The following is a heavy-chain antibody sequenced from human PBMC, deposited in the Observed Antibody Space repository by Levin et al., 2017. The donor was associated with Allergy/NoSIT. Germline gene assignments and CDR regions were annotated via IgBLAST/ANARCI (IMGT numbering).Heavy chain of an antibody. CDR2: IRSKTYGGTT. V-gene: IGHV3-49*03. J-gene: IGHJ6*02. Sequence: QAGGSLRLSCAASGFSIVDYAMIWFRQAPGKGLEWVAFIRSKTYGGTTEYAPSVKGRFIISRDDSENIAYLQMNSLKTEDTAVYYCTEGHCTDDCYSRYYYYGLDVWGQGTTVIVSS. CDR3: TEGHCTDDCYSRYYYYGLDV. D-gene: IGHD2-21*02. CDR1: GFSIVDYA.